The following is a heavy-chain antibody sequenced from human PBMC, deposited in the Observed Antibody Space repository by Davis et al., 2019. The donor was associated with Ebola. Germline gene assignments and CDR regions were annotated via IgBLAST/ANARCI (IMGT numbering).Heavy chain of an antibody. D-gene: IGHD6-13*01. Sequence: SETLSLTCTVSGGSISSGDYYWSWIRQHPGRGLEWIGYIYYSGSTYYNPSLKSRLTMSVDTSKNHFSLKLSSVTAADTAVYYCARVPLLSTSSWHFDYWGQGTLVTVSS. CDR2: IYYSGST. CDR1: GGSISSGDYY. V-gene: IGHV4-31*03. CDR3: ARVPLLSTSSWHFDY. J-gene: IGHJ4*02.